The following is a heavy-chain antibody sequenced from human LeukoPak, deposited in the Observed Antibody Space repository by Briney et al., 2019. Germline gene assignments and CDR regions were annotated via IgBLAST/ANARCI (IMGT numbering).Heavy chain of an antibody. D-gene: IGHD4-11*01. V-gene: IGHV4-39*01. Sequence: PSQTLSLTCTVSGGSISSGGYYWSWFRQPPGKGLEWIGSIYYSGSTYYNPSLKSRVTISVDTSKNQFSLKLSSVTAADTAVYYCARQRGDSNYGVYFDYWGQGTLVTVSS. CDR3: ARQRGDSNYGVYFDY. CDR2: IYYSGST. CDR1: GGSISSGGYY. J-gene: IGHJ4*02.